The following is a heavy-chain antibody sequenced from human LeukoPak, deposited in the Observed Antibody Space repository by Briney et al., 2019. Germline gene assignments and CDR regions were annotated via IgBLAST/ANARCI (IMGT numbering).Heavy chain of an antibody. J-gene: IGHJ3*02. CDR1: GFTFNTYA. CDR3: ARDQTTDDAFDN. CDR2: TSYDGSNK. V-gene: IGHV3-30-3*01. D-gene: IGHD4-17*01. Sequence: GGSLRLSCAASGFTFNTYAMHWVRQAPGQGLEWVAFTSYDGSNKYYADSVKGRFTISRDNSKNTLYPQMNTLRAEGTAVYFCARDQTTDDAFDNWGQGTMVTVSS.